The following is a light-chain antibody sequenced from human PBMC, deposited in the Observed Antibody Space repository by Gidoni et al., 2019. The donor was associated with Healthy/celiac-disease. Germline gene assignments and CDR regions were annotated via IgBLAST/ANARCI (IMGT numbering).Light chain of an antibody. Sequence: DIQMTQSPSSLPASVGDRVTITCQASQDISNYLNWYQQKPGKPPKLLIYDASKLETGVPSRFSGSGSGTDFTFTISSLQPEDSATYYCQQYDNLPRFTFGPGTKVDIK. V-gene: IGKV1-33*01. CDR1: QDISNY. CDR3: QQYDNLPRFT. CDR2: DAS. J-gene: IGKJ3*01.